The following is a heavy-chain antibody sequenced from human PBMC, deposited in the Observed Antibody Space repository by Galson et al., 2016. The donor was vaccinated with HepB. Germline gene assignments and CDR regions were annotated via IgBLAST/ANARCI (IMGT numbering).Heavy chain of an antibody. D-gene: IGHD2-2*01. CDR1: GASVKSSNW. Sequence: SETLSLTCAVSGASVKSSNWWTWVRQAPGTGLEWIGEIYHTGTSNNNPSLLSRFTMSIDSSRIHFSLNLNSVTAADTAVYYCARASIVPGARMVFDSWGQGILVTVSS. J-gene: IGHJ5*01. CDR3: ARASIVPGARMVFDS. CDR2: IYHTGTS. V-gene: IGHV4-4*02.